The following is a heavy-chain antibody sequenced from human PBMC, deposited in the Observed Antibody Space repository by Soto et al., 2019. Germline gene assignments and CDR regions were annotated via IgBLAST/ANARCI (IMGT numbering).Heavy chain of an antibody. J-gene: IGHJ6*02. V-gene: IGHV4-39*01. CDR1: GGSISSSSYY. Sequence: PSDTLSLTCTVSGGSISSSSYYWGWIRQPPGKGLEWIGSIYYSGSIYYNPSLKSRVTISVDTSKNQFSLKLSSVTAADTAVYYCARHISGGSYWAVKSYYYGMDVWGQGTTVTVSS. CDR3: ARHISGGSYWAVKSYYYGMDV. D-gene: IGHD1-26*01. CDR2: IYYSGSI.